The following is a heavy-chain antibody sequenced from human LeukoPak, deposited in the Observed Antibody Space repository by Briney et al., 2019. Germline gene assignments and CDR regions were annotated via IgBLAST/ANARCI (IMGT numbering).Heavy chain of an antibody. J-gene: IGHJ4*02. CDR3: ARLHSEHYYGSGSYSLPFDY. Sequence: GESLKISCKGSGYSFTTYWIGWVRQMPGKGLEWMGIIYPGDSDTRYSPSFQGQVTISADKSISTAYLQWSSLKASDTAMYYCARLHSEHYYGSGSYSLPFDYWGQGTLVTVSS. CDR2: IYPGDSDT. CDR1: GYSFTTYW. V-gene: IGHV5-51*01. D-gene: IGHD3-10*01.